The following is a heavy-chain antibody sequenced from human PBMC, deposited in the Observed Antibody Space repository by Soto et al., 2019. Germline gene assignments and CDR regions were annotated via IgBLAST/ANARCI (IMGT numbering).Heavy chain of an antibody. CDR3: ARVGEHCSGGSCYYNYYYYYMDV. CDR2: INHSGST. CDR1: GGSFSGYY. Sequence: QVQLQQWGAGLLKPSETLSLTCAVYGGSFSGYYWSWIRQPPGKGLEWIGEINHSGSTNYNPSLKSRVTISVDPSKNQFSLKLSSVTAADTAVYYCARVGEHCSGGSCYYNYYYYYMDVWGKGTTVTVSS. D-gene: IGHD2-15*01. J-gene: IGHJ6*03. V-gene: IGHV4-34*01.